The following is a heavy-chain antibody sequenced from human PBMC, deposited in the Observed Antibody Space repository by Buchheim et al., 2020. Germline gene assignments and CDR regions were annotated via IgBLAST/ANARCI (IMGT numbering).Heavy chain of an antibody. J-gene: IGHJ5*02. Sequence: QVQLQESGPGLVKPSETLPLTCTVSGGSISSYYWSWIRQPPGKGLEWIGYIYYSGSTNYNPSLKSRVTMSVDTSKNQFSLKLSSVTAADTAVYYCARDSGSYYNWFDPWGQGTL. CDR1: GGSISSYY. V-gene: IGHV4-59*01. CDR2: IYYSGST. CDR3: ARDSGSYYNWFDP. D-gene: IGHD1-26*01.